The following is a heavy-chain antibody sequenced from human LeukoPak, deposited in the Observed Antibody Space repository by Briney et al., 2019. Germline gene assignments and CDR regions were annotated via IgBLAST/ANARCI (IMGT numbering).Heavy chain of an antibody. CDR3: ARGCKESHGMDV. CDR1: GFTFSNHW. J-gene: IGHJ6*02. D-gene: IGHD2-8*01. CDR2: IYEDGSKK. Sequence: PGGSLRLSCAASGFTFSNHWMTWVRQAPGKGVEWVANIYEDGSKKNYVDSVKDRFTISRDNAKNSLYLQMNSLTAEDTAVYYCARGCKESHGMDVWGLGTTVTVSS. V-gene: IGHV3-7*01.